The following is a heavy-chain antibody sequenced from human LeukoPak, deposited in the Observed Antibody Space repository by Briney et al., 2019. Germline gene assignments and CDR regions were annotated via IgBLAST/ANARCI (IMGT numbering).Heavy chain of an antibody. CDR1: GGTFSSYA. D-gene: IGHD6-6*01. Sequence: ASVKVSCKASGGTFSSYAISWVRQAPGQGLEWMGGIIPIFGTANYAQKFQGRVTITTDESTSTAYMELSSLRSEDTAVYYCAAGDSSSSPRGDYWGQGTLVTVSS. V-gene: IGHV1-69*05. CDR3: AAGDSSSSPRGDY. J-gene: IGHJ4*02. CDR2: IIPIFGTA.